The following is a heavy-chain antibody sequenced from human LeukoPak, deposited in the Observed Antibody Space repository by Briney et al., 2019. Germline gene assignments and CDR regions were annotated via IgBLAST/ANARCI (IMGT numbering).Heavy chain of an antibody. V-gene: IGHV3-30*18. CDR2: LSYDGSHK. CDR3: AKGRAAPYYYYGMDV. CDR1: GFTFTTYG. D-gene: IGHD6-6*01. J-gene: IGHJ6*02. Sequence: PGRSLRLSCAASGFTFTTYGMHWVRQAPGKGLEWVAVLSYDGSHKYYADSVKGRFTISRDNSKNTLYLQMNSLRAEDTAVYYCAKGRAAPYYYYGMDVWGQGTTVTVSS.